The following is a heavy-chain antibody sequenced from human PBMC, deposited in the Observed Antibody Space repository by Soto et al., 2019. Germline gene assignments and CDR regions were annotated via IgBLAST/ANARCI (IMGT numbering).Heavy chain of an antibody. CDR3: ARDSPPELGGHYYYYMDV. CDR1: GGSISSVGYY. D-gene: IGHD3-3*02. J-gene: IGHJ6*03. Sequence: ETLSLTCTVSGGSISSVGYYWSWIRQHPGKGLEWIGYIYYSGSTNYNPSLKSRVTISVDTSKNQFSLKLSSVTAADTAVYYCARDSPPELGGHYYYYMDVWGKGTTVTVSS. CDR2: IYYSGST. V-gene: IGHV4-61*08.